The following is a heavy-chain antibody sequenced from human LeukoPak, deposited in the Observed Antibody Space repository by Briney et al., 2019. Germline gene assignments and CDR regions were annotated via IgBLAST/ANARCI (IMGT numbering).Heavy chain of an antibody. CDR2: ITSSGSTI. CDR1: GFTFRSYE. D-gene: IGHD3-22*01. J-gene: IGHJ4*02. CDR3: ARANYYDISGYDY. V-gene: IGHV3-48*03. Sequence: GGSLRLSCAASGFTFRSYEMNWVRQAPGKGLEWVSYITSSGSTIYYADSVKGRFTISRDNAKNSLYLQVNSLRAEDTAVYYCARANYYDISGYDYWGQGTLVTVSS.